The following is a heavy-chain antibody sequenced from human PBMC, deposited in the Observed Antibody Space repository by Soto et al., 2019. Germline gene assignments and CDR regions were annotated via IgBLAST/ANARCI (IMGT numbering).Heavy chain of an antibody. J-gene: IGHJ4*02. CDR1: GGSISSSNW. Sequence: SETLSLTCAVSGGSISSSNWWSWVRQPPGKGLEWIGEIYHSGSTNYNPSLKSRVTISVDKSKNQFSLKLSSVTAADTAVYYCAGHNYDILTGYSPSNYWGQGTLVTVSS. CDR3: AGHNYDILTGYSPSNY. D-gene: IGHD3-9*01. CDR2: IYHSGST. V-gene: IGHV4-4*02.